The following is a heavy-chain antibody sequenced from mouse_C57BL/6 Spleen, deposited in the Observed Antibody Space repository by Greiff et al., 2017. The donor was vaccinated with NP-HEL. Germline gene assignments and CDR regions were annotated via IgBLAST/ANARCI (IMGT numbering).Heavy chain of an antibody. J-gene: IGHJ2*01. V-gene: IGHV1-26*01. Sequence: EVQLQQSGPELVKPGASVKISCKASGYTFTDYYMNWVKQSHGKSLEWIGDINPNNGGTSYNQKFKGKATLTVDKSSSTAYMELRSLTSEDSAVYYCERGGGNGDFDYWGQGTTLTVSS. CDR3: ERGGGNGDFDY. CDR2: INPNNGGT. CDR1: GYTFTDYY.